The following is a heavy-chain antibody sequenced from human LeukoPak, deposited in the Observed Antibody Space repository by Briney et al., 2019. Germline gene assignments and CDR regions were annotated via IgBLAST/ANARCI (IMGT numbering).Heavy chain of an antibody. J-gene: IGHJ5*02. CDR3: ARYHLIAAAGTEWFDP. V-gene: IGHV3-21*01. D-gene: IGHD6-13*01. CDR1: GFTFSSYS. Sequence: GGSLRLSCAASGFTFSSYSMNWVRQAPGKGLEWVSSISSSSSYIYYADSVKGRFTISRDNAKNSLYLQMNSLRAEDTAVYYCARYHLIAAAGTEWFDPWGQGTLVTVSS. CDR2: ISSSSSYI.